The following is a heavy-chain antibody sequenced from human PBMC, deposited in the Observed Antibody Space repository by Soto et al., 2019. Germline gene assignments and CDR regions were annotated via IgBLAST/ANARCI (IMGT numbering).Heavy chain of an antibody. CDR2: IYPGDSNT. D-gene: IGHD2-2*02. CDR3: ARQGSCSSTSCYTVDY. CDR1: GYSFTNYW. J-gene: IGHJ4*02. V-gene: IGHV5-51*01. Sequence: PGESLKISCKGSGYSFTNYWIGWVRQMPGKGLEWMGIIYPGDSNTRYSPSFQGQVTISADKSISTAYLQWSSLKASDTAMYYSARQGSCSSTSCYTVDYWGQGSRVTVS.